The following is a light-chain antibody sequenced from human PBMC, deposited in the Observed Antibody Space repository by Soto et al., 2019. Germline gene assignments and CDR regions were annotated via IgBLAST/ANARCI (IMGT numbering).Light chain of an antibody. Sequence: DIQMTQPPSILSASVGARVTITCRASPSITRWLSWYQQKPGKAPKLLIHDASSLESWVLSRFSGSGSGTEFTLNISSLEPDDFATYYCQQYNHYSGLTFGGGTKVEIK. CDR3: QQYNHYSGLT. CDR2: DAS. CDR1: PSITRW. J-gene: IGKJ4*01. V-gene: IGKV1-5*01.